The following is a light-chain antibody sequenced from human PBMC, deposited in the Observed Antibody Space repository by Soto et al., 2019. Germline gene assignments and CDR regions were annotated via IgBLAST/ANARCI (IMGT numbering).Light chain of an antibody. CDR2: DVS. CDR3: QHRATWPPSVT. V-gene: IGKV3-11*01. Sequence: EVVLTQSPATLSLSPRARATLSCRASQSVGTFLSWYQQKPGQAPRLLIYDVSNRATGVPARFGGSGSGTDFTLTISKLEPEDVAVYYCQHRATWPPSVTFGGGTRV. J-gene: IGKJ4*01. CDR1: QSVGTF.